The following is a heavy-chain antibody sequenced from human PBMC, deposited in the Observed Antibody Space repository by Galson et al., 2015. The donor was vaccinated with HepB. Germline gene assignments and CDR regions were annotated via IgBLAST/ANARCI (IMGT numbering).Heavy chain of an antibody. CDR3: VAAVAGTRAPLDY. V-gene: IGHV3-30*03. Sequence: SLRLSCAASGFTFSTYGVHWVRQAPGKGLEWVSVISYDGINKFYADSVKGRFTISRDNSKNTAYLQMNSLRTEDTAVYHCVAAVAGTRAPLDYWGQGTLVTVSS. J-gene: IGHJ4*02. CDR1: GFTFSTYG. CDR2: ISYDGINK. D-gene: IGHD6-19*01.